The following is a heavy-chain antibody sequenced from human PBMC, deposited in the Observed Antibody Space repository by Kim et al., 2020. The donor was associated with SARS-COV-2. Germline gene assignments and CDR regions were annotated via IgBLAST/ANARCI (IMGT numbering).Heavy chain of an antibody. Sequence: GGSLRLSCAASGFTFSSYGMHWVRQAPGKGLEWVAVISYDGSNKYYADSVKGRFTISRDNSKNTLYLQMNSLRAEDTAVYYCARDQSSGWYWNYFDYWGQGTLVTVSS. J-gene: IGHJ4*02. CDR2: ISYDGSNK. V-gene: IGHV3-33*05. D-gene: IGHD6-19*01. CDR3: ARDQSSGWYWNYFDY. CDR1: GFTFSSYG.